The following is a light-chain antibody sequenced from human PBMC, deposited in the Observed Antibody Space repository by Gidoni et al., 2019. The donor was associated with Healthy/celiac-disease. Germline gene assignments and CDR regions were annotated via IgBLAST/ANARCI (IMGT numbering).Light chain of an antibody. Sequence: DIVMTQSPDSLAVSLGERATINCKSSQSVLYSSNNKNYLAWYQQKPGQPPKLLIYWASTRASGVPDRFSGSVSGTDFTLTISSLQAEDVAVYYCQQYYSTPFTFGPGTKVDIK. CDR3: QQYYSTPFT. CDR1: QSVLYSSNNKNY. CDR2: WAS. V-gene: IGKV4-1*01. J-gene: IGKJ3*01.